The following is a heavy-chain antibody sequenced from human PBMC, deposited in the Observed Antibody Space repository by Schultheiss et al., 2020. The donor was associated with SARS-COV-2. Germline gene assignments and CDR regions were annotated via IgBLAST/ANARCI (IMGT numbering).Heavy chain of an antibody. J-gene: IGHJ6*02. CDR3: ARASFSYGMDV. CDR2: IYYSGST. Sequence: SETLSLTCTVSGGSISSGGYYWSWIRQHPGKGLEWIGYIYYSGSTYYNPSLKSRVTISVDKSKNQFSLKLSSVTAADTAVYYCARASFSYGMDVWGQGTTVTVSS. V-gene: IGHV4-31*03. D-gene: IGHD3-3*01. CDR1: GGSISSGGYY.